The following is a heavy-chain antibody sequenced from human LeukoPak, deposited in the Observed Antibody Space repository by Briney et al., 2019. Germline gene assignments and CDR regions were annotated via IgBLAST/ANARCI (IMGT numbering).Heavy chain of an antibody. CDR1: GFTFSSYA. CDR2: ISTSSSTI. V-gene: IGHV3-48*02. D-gene: IGHD6-19*01. CDR3: ARDYRSSSGWTVDY. Sequence: GGSLRLSCAASGFTFSSYAMNWVRQAPGKGLEWVSYISTSSSTIYYADSVKGRFTISRDNAKNSLYLQMNSLRDEDTAVYYCARDYRSSSGWTVDYWGQGTLVTVSS. J-gene: IGHJ4*02.